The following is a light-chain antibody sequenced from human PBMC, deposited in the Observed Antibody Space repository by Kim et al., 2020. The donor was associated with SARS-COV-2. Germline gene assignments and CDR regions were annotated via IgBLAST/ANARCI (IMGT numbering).Light chain of an antibody. V-gene: IGKV3-11*01. Sequence: SLAPGERATPSCRASQSVSSYVAWYQQKPGQAPRLLIYDASNRATGIPARFGGSGSGTDFTLTISSQEPEDFAVYYWQQRSNWPLTFGGGTKVEIK. CDR3: QQRSNWPLT. CDR1: QSVSSY. J-gene: IGKJ4*01. CDR2: DAS.